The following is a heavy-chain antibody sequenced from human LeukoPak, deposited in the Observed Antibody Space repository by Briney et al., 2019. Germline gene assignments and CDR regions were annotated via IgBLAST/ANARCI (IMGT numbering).Heavy chain of an antibody. V-gene: IGHV1-2*02. J-gene: IGHJ5*02. D-gene: IGHD3-16*01. CDR2: INPNSGGT. CDR3: AIIFGGSWHLWFDP. Sequence: ASVKVSCKASGYIFTGYHIHWVRQAPGQGLEWMGWINPNSGGTNYAQKFQGRVTMTRDTSISTAYMEVSSLRSDDTAMYYRAIIFGGSWHLWFDPSGRGTLVTISS. CDR1: GYIFTGYH.